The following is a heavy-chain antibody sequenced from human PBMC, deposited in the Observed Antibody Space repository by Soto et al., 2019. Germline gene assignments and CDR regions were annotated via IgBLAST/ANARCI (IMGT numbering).Heavy chain of an antibody. J-gene: IGHJ4*02. Sequence: EAQLSESGGVLVQPGGSLRLSCAASGFPFSTNAMSWVRQVPGKGLKWVAGISGGSGTSDYADSVKGRFTISRDNSKKMRYLQINSLRAEDTAVYYCASHRQSLAVFDNWVQGTLVTVSS. CDR2: ISGGSGTS. CDR3: ASHRQSLAVFDN. CDR1: GFPFSTNA. V-gene: IGHV3-23*01. D-gene: IGHD6-19*01.